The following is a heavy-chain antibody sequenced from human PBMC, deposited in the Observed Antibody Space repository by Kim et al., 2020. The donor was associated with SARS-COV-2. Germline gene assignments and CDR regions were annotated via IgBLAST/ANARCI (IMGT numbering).Heavy chain of an antibody. Sequence: NPSLKSRDTISVDTSKSQFALKLTSVTAADTAVYYWARRGGSGWNDYFDFWCQGILVTVSS. V-gene: IGHV4-61*07. D-gene: IGHD6-19*01. J-gene: IGHJ4*02. CDR3: ARRGGSGWNDYFDF.